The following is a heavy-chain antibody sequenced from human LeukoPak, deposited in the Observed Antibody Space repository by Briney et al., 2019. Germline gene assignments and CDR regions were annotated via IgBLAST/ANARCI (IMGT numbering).Heavy chain of an antibody. D-gene: IGHD6-13*01. Sequence: SETLSLTCTVSGGSINSYYWSWIRQPPGKGLEWIAYIYYSGSTSYNPSLKSRVTISVDTSKNQFSLKLNSVTAADTAVYYCARVQAAAGYFDYWGQGTLVTVSS. CDR1: GGSINSYY. J-gene: IGHJ4*02. CDR3: ARVQAAAGYFDY. CDR2: IYYSGST. V-gene: IGHV4-59*01.